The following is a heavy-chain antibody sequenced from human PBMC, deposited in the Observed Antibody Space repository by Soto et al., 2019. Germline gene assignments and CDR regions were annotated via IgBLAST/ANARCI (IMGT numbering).Heavy chain of an antibody. CDR1: GFTFSDYY. J-gene: IGHJ3*02. Sequence: GGYLRLSWAASGFTFSDYYMSWFRQVPGKGLERASYIGSGSSYTNYADCVKGRFTISRDSAKNSLYLQVNRLSAEDTAVYYCAIDVDILTGSDAFDIWGQGTMGTV. D-gene: IGHD3-9*01. CDR3: AIDVDILTGSDAFDI. V-gene: IGHV3-11*05. CDR2: IGSGSSYT.